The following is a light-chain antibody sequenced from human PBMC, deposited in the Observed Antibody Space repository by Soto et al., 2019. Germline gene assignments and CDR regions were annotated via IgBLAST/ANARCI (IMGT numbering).Light chain of an antibody. CDR2: GSS. CDR3: QQYGNSPRVT. J-gene: IGKJ4*01. V-gene: IGKV3-20*01. Sequence: EIVLTQSPGTLSLPPGERATLSCWASQSISSNYLAWYQQKPGQPPRLLISGSSIRATGIPDRFSGSGSGTDFTLTISRLEPEDFAMYHCQQYGNSPRVTFGGGTKVDIK. CDR1: QSISSNY.